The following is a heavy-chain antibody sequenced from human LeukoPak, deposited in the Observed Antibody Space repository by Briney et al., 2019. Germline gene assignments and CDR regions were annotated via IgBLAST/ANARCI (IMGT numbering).Heavy chain of an antibody. CDR1: GFTFTSSA. CDR3: AAPAHCSSTSCYHYYYMDV. CDR2: IVVGSGNT. J-gene: IGHJ6*03. D-gene: IGHD2-2*01. Sequence: SVKVSCKASGFTFTSSAVQWVRQARGQRLKWIGWIVVGSGNTNYAQKFQERVTITRDMSTSTAYMELSSLRSEGTAVYYCAAPAHCSSTSCYHYYYMDVWGKGTTVTVSS. V-gene: IGHV1-58*01.